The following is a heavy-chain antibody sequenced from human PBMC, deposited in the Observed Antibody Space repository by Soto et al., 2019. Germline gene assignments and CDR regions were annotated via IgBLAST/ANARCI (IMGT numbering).Heavy chain of an antibody. CDR3: ARVSGYGSDYYYYGMDV. Sequence: ASVKVSCKASGYTFTSYGISWVRQAPGQGLEWMGWISAYNGNTNYAQKFQGRVTITADKSTSTAYMELSSLRSEDTAVYYCARVSGYGSDYYYYGMDVWGQGTTVTVSS. J-gene: IGHJ6*02. CDR2: ISAYNGNT. V-gene: IGHV1-18*01. D-gene: IGHD3-10*01. CDR1: GYTFTSYG.